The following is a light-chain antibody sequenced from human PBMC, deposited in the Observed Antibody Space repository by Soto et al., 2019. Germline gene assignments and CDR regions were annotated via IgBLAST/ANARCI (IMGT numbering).Light chain of an antibody. Sequence: DIQMTQSPSFLSASVGDRVTISCRARQAINTYIHWYQQKPGKAPKLLIYGTSDLQNGVPSRFSCGGSGTDVTLTISSLQPEDFATYYCQPSYSTRLITFGQGTRLE. CDR3: QPSYSTRLIT. CDR1: QAINTY. CDR2: GTS. V-gene: IGKV1-39*01. J-gene: IGKJ5*01.